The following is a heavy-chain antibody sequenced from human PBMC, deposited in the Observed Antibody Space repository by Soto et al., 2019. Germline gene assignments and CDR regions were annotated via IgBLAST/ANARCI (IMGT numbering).Heavy chain of an antibody. CDR1: GGSISSYY. Sequence: ASETLSLTCTVSGGSISSYYWSWIRQPPGKGLEWIGYIYYSGSTNYNPSLKSRVTISVDTSKNQFSLKLSSVTAADTAVYYCARHLRLPLGVADSDAFDIWGQGTMVTVSS. CDR2: IYYSGST. D-gene: IGHD2-15*01. J-gene: IGHJ3*02. CDR3: ARHLRLPLGVADSDAFDI. V-gene: IGHV4-59*08.